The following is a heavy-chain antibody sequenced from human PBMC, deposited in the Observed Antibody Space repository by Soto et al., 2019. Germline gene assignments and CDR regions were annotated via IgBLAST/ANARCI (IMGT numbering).Heavy chain of an antibody. V-gene: IGHV4-59*01. D-gene: IGHD1-20*01. J-gene: IGHJ6*02. Sequence: PSETLSLTCTVSGGSISSYYWSWIRQPPGKGLEWIGYIYYSGSTNYNPSLKSRVTISVDTSKNQFSLKLSSVTAADTAVYYCARGLNWNAVLLYYYGMAVWGQGTRVTFSS. CDR3: ARGLNWNAVLLYYYGMAV. CDR2: IYYSGST. CDR1: GGSISSYY.